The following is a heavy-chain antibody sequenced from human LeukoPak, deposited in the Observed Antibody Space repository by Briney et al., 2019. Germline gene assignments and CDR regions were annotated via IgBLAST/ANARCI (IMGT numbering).Heavy chain of an antibody. Sequence: PGGSLRLSCAASGFTFSSYAMSWVRQAPGKGLEWVSAISGSGGSTYYADSVKGRFTISRDNSKNTLYLQMNSLRAEDTAVYYCAKDLSTYDFWSGYYYYYYGMDVWGQGTTVTASS. V-gene: IGHV3-23*01. CDR3: AKDLSTYDFWSGYYYYYYGMDV. CDR2: ISGSGGST. CDR1: GFTFSSYA. D-gene: IGHD3-3*01. J-gene: IGHJ6*02.